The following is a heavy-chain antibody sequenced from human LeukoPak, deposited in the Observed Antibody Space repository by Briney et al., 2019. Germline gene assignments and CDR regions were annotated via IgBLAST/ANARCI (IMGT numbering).Heavy chain of an antibody. D-gene: IGHD6-19*01. CDR3: ARDANRYSSGWCRFDP. V-gene: IGHV4-39*07. CDR1: GGSISSSSYY. Sequence: SETLSLTCTVSGGSISSSSYYWGWIRQPPGKGLEWIGSIYYSGSTNYNPSLKSRVTISVDTSKNQFSLKLSSVTAADTAVYYCARDANRYSSGWCRFDPWGQGTLVTVSS. CDR2: IYYSGST. J-gene: IGHJ5*02.